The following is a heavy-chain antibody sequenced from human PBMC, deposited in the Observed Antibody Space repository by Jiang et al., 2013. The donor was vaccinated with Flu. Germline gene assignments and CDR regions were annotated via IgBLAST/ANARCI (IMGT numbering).Heavy chain of an antibody. CDR2: IYYSGST. J-gene: IGHJ4*02. V-gene: IGHV4-39*01. Sequence: KGLEWIGSIYYSGSTYYNPSLKSRVTISVDTSKNQFSLKLSSVTAADTAVYYCARHGAVAGTVPDYWGQGTLVTVSS. D-gene: IGHD6-19*01. CDR3: ARHGAVAGTVPDY.